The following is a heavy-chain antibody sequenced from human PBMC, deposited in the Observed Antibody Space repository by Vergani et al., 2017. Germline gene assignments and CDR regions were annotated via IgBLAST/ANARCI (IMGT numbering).Heavy chain of an antibody. CDR3: ARELSYYYGSGSDDYNPYHYEGMDV. CDR2: VYTSGMT. V-gene: IGHV4-61*02. J-gene: IGHJ6*02. CDR1: GGSINTGAYY. Sequence: QVQLQESGPRLVRPSQTLSLTCTVSGGSINTGAYYWSWIRQPAGKGLEWIGRVYTSGMTNYNPSLKSRVTILVDRSKSQLSLKLTSVTAGDTAVYFCARELSYYYGSGSDDYNPYHYEGMDVWGPGTTVTVSS. D-gene: IGHD3-10*01.